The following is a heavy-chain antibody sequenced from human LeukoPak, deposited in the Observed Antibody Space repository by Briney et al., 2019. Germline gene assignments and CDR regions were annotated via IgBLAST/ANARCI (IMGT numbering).Heavy chain of an antibody. CDR2: IRYDGSNK. Sequence: GGSLRLSCAASGFTFSSYGMHWVRQAPGKGLEWVAFIRYDGSNKYYADSVKGRFTISRDNSKNSLYLQMNSLRTEDTALYYCAKDGSVVGTYYYYMDVWGKGTTVTVSS. J-gene: IGHJ6*03. D-gene: IGHD1-26*01. CDR1: GFTFSSYG. V-gene: IGHV3-30*02. CDR3: AKDGSVVGTYYYYMDV.